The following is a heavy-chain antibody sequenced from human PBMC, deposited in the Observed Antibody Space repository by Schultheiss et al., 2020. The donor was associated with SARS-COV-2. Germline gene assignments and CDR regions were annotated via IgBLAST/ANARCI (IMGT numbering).Heavy chain of an antibody. D-gene: IGHD2-15*01. J-gene: IGHJ4*02. CDR3: ARVSTRSTGLVAFDY. CDR1: GFTFDDYT. Sequence: GGSLRLSCSASGFTFDDYTMHWVRQAPGKGLEWVSLISTDSSSTYYADSVKGRFTISRDNSKNTLYLQMNSLRAEDTAVYYCARVSTRSTGLVAFDYWGQGTLVTVSS. V-gene: IGHV3-43*01. CDR2: ISTDSSST.